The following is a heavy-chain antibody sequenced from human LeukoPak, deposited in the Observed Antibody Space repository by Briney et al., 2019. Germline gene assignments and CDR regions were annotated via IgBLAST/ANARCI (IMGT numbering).Heavy chain of an antibody. CDR1: VGSVTSSSYH. D-gene: IGHD4-4*01. Sequence: PSETLSLTCTVSVGSVTSSSYHWGWIRQSPGKGPEWIGTLYYGGNTNYNPSLKSRVIMSVDTSNNLFSLKLGSVTAADTAVYYCVSTYRRLGPQSHDYWGQGSLVTVSS. V-gene: IGHV4-39*02. CDR3: VSTYRRLGPQSHDY. CDR2: LYYGGNT. J-gene: IGHJ4*02.